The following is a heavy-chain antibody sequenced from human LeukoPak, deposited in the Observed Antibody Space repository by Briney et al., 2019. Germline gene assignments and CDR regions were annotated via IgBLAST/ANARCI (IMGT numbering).Heavy chain of an antibody. CDR2: IYYSGYT. V-gene: IGHV4-59*01. CDR3: ARGRLEFDY. CDR1: GGSISSYY. J-gene: IGHJ4*02. D-gene: IGHD1-1*01. Sequence: PSETLSLTCTVSGGSISSYYWSWIRQPPGKGLKWIGNIYYSGYTTYSPSLRSRVTISVDTSKNQFSLKLSSVTAADTAVYYCARGRLEFDYWGQGTLVTVSS.